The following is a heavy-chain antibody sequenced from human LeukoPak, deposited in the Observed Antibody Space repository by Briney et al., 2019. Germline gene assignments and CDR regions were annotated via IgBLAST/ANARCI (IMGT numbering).Heavy chain of an antibody. CDR3: ARPKSSSWSGFDY. D-gene: IGHD6-13*01. J-gene: IGHJ4*02. CDR2: IYPGDSDT. V-gene: IGHV5-51*01. CDR1: GYSFTNYW. Sequence: GESLKISCKGSGYSFTNYWIGWVRQMPGKGLEWIGIIYPGDSDTRYTPSFQGQVTIPADRSISSAYLQWSSLKASDTAIYYCARPKSSSWSGFDYWGQGTLVTVSS.